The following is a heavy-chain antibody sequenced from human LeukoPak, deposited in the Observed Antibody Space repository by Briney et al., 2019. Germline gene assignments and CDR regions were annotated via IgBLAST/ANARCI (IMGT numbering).Heavy chain of an antibody. CDR3: ARHRSYYYGMDV. CDR2: IYYSGST. V-gene: IGHV4-59*08. Sequence: SETLSLTCTVSGGSISSYYWSWIRQPPGKGLEWIGYIYYSGSTNYNPSLKSRVSISVDTSKNQFSLKLSSVTAADTAVYYCARHRSYYYGMDVWGQGTTVTVSS. CDR1: GGSISSYY. J-gene: IGHJ6*02.